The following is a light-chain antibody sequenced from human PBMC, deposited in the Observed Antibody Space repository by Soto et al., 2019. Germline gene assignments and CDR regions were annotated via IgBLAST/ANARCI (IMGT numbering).Light chain of an antibody. CDR2: AAS. J-gene: IGKJ1*01. CDR1: QGISGF. CDR3: QQYYSYPWT. Sequence: AIRMTQSPSSFSASIGDRVTITCRASQGISGFLAWYQQKPGKAPNLLIYAASTLQSGVPSRFSGSGSGTDFTLPISCLQSEDFATYYCQQYYSYPWTFGQGTRWIS. V-gene: IGKV1-8*01.